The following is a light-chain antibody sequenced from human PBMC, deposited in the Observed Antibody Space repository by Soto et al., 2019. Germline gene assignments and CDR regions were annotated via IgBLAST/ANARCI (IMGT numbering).Light chain of an antibody. CDR1: SSNIGAGYD. CDR2: GNT. CDR3: QSFDSSLSGVV. Sequence: QSVLTQPPSVSGAPGQKVTISGTGSSSNIGAGYDVHWYQQLPGTAPKLLIYGNTNRPSGVPDRFSGSKSATSASLAITGLQAEDEADYYCQSFDSSLSGVVFGGGTNLTVL. J-gene: IGLJ2*01. V-gene: IGLV1-40*01.